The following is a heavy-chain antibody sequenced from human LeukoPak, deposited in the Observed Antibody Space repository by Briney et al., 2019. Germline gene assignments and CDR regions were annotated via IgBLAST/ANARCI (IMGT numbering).Heavy chain of an antibody. CDR1: GFTVRSNY. CDR2: IYSGGGT. Sequence: GGSLRLSXAASGFTVRSNYMSWVRQAPGKGLEWVSVIYSGGGTYYSDSVKGRFTISRDNAKNTLYLQMNSLRAEDTAVYYCARGSGWYYQFDYWGQGTLDTVSS. D-gene: IGHD6-19*01. J-gene: IGHJ4*02. V-gene: IGHV3-53*01. CDR3: ARGSGWYYQFDY.